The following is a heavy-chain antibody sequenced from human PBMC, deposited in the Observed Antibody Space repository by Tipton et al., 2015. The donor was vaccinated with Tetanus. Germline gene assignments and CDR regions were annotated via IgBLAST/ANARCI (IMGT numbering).Heavy chain of an antibody. Sequence: TLSLTCSVSGASVSSTTYYWGWIRQSPGKGLEWIASVYYSGSTWYNLSLKSRLTMSIDTSKNQFSLKLKSVTAADSALYFCARHECSDGVCYIGYQSFFDPWGQGILVTVSS. CDR3: ARHECSDGVCYIGYQSFFDP. J-gene: IGHJ5*02. CDR2: VYYSGST. CDR1: GASVSSTTYY. V-gene: IGHV4-39*01. D-gene: IGHD2-8*01.